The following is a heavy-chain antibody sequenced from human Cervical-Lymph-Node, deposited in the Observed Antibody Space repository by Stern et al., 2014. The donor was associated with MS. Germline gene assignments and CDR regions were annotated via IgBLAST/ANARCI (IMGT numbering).Heavy chain of an antibody. J-gene: IGHJ3*02. CDR3: ATGIAAAGYAFDI. CDR2: MNPNSGNT. Sequence: VQLLESGAEVKKPGASVKVSCKASGYTFTSYDINWVRQATGQGLEWMGWMNPNSGNTGYAQKFQGRVTMTRNTSISTAYMELSSLRSEDTAVYYCATGIAAAGYAFDIWGQGTMVTVSS. CDR1: GYTFTSYD. D-gene: IGHD6-13*01. V-gene: IGHV1-8*01.